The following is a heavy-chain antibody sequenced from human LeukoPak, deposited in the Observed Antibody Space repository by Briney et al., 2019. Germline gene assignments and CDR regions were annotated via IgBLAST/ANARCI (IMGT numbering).Heavy chain of an antibody. CDR1: GGTFSSYA. Sequence: GSSVEVSCKASGGTFSSYAISWVRQAPGQGLEWMGGIIPIFGTANYAQKFQGRVTITTDESTSTAYMELSSLRSEDTAVYYCARDRPGMVRGVFDPWGQGTLVTVSS. CDR2: IIPIFGTA. CDR3: ARDRPGMVRGVFDP. V-gene: IGHV1-69*05. J-gene: IGHJ5*02. D-gene: IGHD3-10*01.